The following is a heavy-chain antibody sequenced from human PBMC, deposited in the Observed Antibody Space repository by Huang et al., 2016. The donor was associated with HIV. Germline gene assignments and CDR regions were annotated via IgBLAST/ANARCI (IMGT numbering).Heavy chain of an antibody. CDR3: ATKTAAMDI. J-gene: IGHJ6*02. V-gene: IGHV3-7*01. Sequence: VESGGRLVQPGGSIRLSCVGSTFTFGASWMSWVRQSPGKGLEWVANIKQDESEKYYVESVKCRFNSSRDNAKKVVFLEMNNVRVEDTATYYCATKTAAMDIWGQGTTVTVS. CDR2: IKQDESEK. CDR1: TFTFGASW. D-gene: IGHD1-7*01.